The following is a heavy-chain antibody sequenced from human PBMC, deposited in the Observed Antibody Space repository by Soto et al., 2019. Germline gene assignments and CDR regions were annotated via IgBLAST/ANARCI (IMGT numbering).Heavy chain of an antibody. CDR2: IYHSGST. D-gene: IGHD3-3*01. Sequence: SETLSLTCAVSGGSISSGGYSWSRIRQPPGKGLEWIGYIYHSGSTYYNPSLKGRVTISLDTSKNQFSLRLNSVTAADTAVYYCARSSIKPQVFMYPFDSWSQGTLVTVSS. CDR3: ARSSIKPQVFMYPFDS. J-gene: IGHJ4*02. CDR1: GGSISSGGYS. V-gene: IGHV4-30-2*01.